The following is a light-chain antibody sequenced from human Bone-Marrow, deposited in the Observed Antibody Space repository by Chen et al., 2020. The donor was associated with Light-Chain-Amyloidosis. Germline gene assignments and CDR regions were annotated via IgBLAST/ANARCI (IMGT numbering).Light chain of an antibody. Sequence: SYVLTQPSSVSVATGQTATIACGGNNIGSTSVHWYQQTPGQAPLLVVYDASDRPSGIPERLSCSNSGNTATLTISMVEAGDEADYYCQVWDRSSDRPVFGGGTKLTVL. CDR3: QVWDRSSDRPV. J-gene: IGLJ3*02. CDR1: NIGSTS. V-gene: IGLV3-21*02. CDR2: DAS.